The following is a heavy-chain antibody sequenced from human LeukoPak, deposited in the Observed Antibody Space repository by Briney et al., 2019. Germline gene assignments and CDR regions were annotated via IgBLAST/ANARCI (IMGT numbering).Heavy chain of an antibody. V-gene: IGHV4-59*01. CDR3: ARVASSGWYFHFDY. Sequence: SETLSLTCTVSGGSISSYYWSWIRQPPGKGLEWIGYIYYSGSTNYNPSLKSRVTISVDTSKNQFSLKLSSVTAADTAVYYCARVASSGWYFHFDYWGQGTLATVSS. D-gene: IGHD6-19*01. CDR1: GGSISSYY. J-gene: IGHJ4*02. CDR2: IYYSGST.